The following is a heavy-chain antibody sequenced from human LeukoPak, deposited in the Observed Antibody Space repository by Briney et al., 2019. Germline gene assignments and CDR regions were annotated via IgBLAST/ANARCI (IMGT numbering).Heavy chain of an antibody. Sequence: GGSLRLSCAASGFTFSSYAMHWVRQAPGKGLEWVAVISYDGSNKYYADSVKGRFTISRDNSKNTLYLQMNSLRAEDTAVYYCARDRFRRDGYNYGRDGAFDIWGQGTMVTVSS. CDR3: ARDRFRRDGYNYGRDGAFDI. CDR1: GFTFSSYA. J-gene: IGHJ3*02. D-gene: IGHD5-24*01. CDR2: ISYDGSNK. V-gene: IGHV3-30*04.